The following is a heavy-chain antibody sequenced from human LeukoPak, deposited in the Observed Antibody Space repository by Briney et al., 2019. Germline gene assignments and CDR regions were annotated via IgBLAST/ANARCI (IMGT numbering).Heavy chain of an antibody. J-gene: IGHJ4*02. Sequence: GASVMVSCKASGGTFSSYAISWVRQAPGQGLEWMGGIIPIFGTANYAQKFQGRLTITTDESTSTAYMELSSLRSEDTAVYYCARDVAAHFDYWGQGTLVTVSS. CDR1: GGTFSSYA. CDR3: ARDVAAHFDY. D-gene: IGHD6-13*01. V-gene: IGHV1-69*05. CDR2: IIPIFGTA.